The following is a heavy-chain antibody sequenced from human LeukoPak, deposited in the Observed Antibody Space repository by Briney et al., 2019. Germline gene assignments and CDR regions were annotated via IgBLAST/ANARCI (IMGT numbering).Heavy chain of an antibody. CDR2: INWNGGST. CDR1: GFTFDDYG. Sequence: GGSLRLSCAASGFTFDDYGMSWVRQAPGKGLEWVSGINWNGGSTGYADSVKGRFTISRDNSKNTLYLQMNSLRAEDTAVYYCAKAHSSGYLTPFDYWGQGTLVTVSS. CDR3: AKAHSSGYLTPFDY. J-gene: IGHJ4*02. V-gene: IGHV3-20*04. D-gene: IGHD3-22*01.